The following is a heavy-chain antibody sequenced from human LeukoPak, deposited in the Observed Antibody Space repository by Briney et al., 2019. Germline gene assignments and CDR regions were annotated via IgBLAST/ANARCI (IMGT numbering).Heavy chain of an antibody. CDR1: GGSITLGDYY. CDR3: ARAPGAFDV. V-gene: IGHV4-30-4*08. D-gene: IGHD7-27*01. J-gene: IGHJ3*01. Sequence: PSQTLSLTCTVSGGSITLGDYYWTWIRQPPGKGLEWIGYIYSSGSTYYNPSLKSRIAKSLDTSRNRFSLRLRSVTAADTAVYYCARAPGAFDVWGQGTMVTVSS. CDR2: IYSSGST.